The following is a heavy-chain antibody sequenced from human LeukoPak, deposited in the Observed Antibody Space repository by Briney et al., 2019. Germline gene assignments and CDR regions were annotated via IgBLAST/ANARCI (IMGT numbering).Heavy chain of an antibody. V-gene: IGHV3-30*02. J-gene: IGHJ5*02. Sequence: PGGSLRLSCAASGFTFSSYGMHWVRQAPGKGLEWVAFIRYDGSNKYYADSVKGRFTISRDNSKNTLYLQMNSLRAEDTAVYYCARERRDGFNWFDPWGQGTLVTVSS. CDR2: IRYDGSNK. CDR1: GFTFSSYG. CDR3: ARERRDGFNWFDP.